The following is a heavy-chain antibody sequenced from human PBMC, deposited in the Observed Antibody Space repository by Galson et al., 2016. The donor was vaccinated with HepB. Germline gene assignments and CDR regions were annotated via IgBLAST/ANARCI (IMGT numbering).Heavy chain of an antibody. CDR3: ARDDRAKPWRRGWSAFDI. J-gene: IGHJ3*02. D-gene: IGHD1-14*01. CDR2: LDDSGSA. CDR1: GGAMSGYY. Sequence: SETLSLTCSVAGGAMSGYYWNWVRQSPEKGLEWIGFLDDSGSARYNPSLGSRIVMSAGTSKNQMSLELRSAIAADTAVYFCARDDRAKPWRRGWSAFDIWGQGKMVTVSS. V-gene: IGHV4-59*01.